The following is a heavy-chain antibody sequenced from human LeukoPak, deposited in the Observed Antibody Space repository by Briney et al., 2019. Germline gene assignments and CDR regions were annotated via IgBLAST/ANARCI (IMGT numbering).Heavy chain of an antibody. J-gene: IGHJ4*02. CDR2: ICSDGSNQ. CDR3: AESGQRGFDYSNSLEY. V-gene: IGHV3-33*06. CDR1: KFTFSHYG. Sequence: GGSLRLSCAAAKFTFSHYGMHWVRQAPGKGLEWVAVICSDGSNQYHADSVKGRFTISRDNSKNTVYVQMNSLRVEDTGFYYRAESGQRGFDYSNSLEYWGQGILVTVSS. D-gene: IGHD4-11*01.